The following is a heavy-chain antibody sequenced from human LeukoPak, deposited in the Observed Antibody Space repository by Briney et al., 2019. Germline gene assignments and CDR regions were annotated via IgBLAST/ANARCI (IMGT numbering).Heavy chain of an antibody. J-gene: IGHJ6*02. V-gene: IGHV3-43*01. CDR1: GFTFDDYT. Sequence: PGGSLRLSCAASGFTFDDYTMHWVRQAPGKGLEWVSLISWDGGSTYYADSVKGRFTISRDNSKNSLYLQMNSLRTEDTALYYCAKDSGSYGYGMDVWGQGTTVTVSS. D-gene: IGHD1-26*01. CDR2: ISWDGGST. CDR3: AKDSGSYGYGMDV.